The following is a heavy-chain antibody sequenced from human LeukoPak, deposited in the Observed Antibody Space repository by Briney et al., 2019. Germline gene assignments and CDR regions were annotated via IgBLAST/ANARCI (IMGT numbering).Heavy chain of an antibody. V-gene: IGHV4-59*01. D-gene: IGHD2-15*01. CDR3: ARKGGHFDY. CDR1: GYLLHLYQ. CDR2: VYYNGSA. Sequence: SETLSLTFPVSGYLLHLYQRSLVPQSPGKGLEWIGYVYYNGSAKYNPSLKSRVTISVDVSKNQFSLKVSSVAAADTAIYYCARKGGHFDYWGPGTLVTVSS. J-gene: IGHJ4*02.